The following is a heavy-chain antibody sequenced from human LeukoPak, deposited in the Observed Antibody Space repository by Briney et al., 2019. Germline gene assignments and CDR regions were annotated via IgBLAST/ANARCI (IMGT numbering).Heavy chain of an antibody. CDR1: GFTFSSYW. CDR3: ATEMAAMVY. V-gene: IGHV3-74*01. Sequence: GGSPRLSCAASGFTFSSYWMHWVRQAPGKGLVWVSHINSDGSSTSYADSVKGRFTISRDNAKNTLYLQMNSLRAEDTAVYYCATEMAAMVYWGQGTLVTVSS. CDR2: INSDGSST. J-gene: IGHJ4*02. D-gene: IGHD5-24*01.